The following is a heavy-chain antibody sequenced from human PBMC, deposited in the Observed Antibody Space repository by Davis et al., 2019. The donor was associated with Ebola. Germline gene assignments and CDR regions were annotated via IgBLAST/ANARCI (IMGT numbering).Heavy chain of an antibody. CDR1: GFSFSSTW. J-gene: IGHJ2*01. D-gene: IGHD2-8*02. CDR2: IKWNGDRT. CDR3: VRDGGVRWNFVQYFDL. V-gene: IGHV3-20*01. Sequence: GESLKISCAASGFSFSSTWMHWVRQAPGKGLEWVSGIKWNGDRTGYADSVKGRFTISRDKARNSLYLQMNSLRVEDTAFYHCVRDGGVRWNFVQYFDLWGRGTLVTVSS.